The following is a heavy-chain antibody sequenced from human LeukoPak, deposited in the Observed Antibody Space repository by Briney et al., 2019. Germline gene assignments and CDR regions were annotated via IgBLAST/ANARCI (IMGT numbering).Heavy chain of an antibody. Sequence: KPSETLSLTCTVSGGPISSGDYYWSWIRQPPGKGLEWIGYIYYSGSTYYNPSLKSRVTISVDTSKNQFSLKLSSVTAADTAVYYCARATVTTRSFDYWGQGTLVTVSS. D-gene: IGHD4-17*01. CDR3: ARATVTTRSFDY. CDR1: GGPISSGDYY. V-gene: IGHV4-30-4*01. J-gene: IGHJ4*02. CDR2: IYYSGST.